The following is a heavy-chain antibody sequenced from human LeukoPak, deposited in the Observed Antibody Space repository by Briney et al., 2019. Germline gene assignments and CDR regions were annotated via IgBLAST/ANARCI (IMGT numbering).Heavy chain of an antibody. CDR3: ARGRVSSSTWYSTYYYYFYMDV. J-gene: IGHJ6*03. CDR2: INPHSGGA. V-gene: IGHV1-2*02. CDR1: GGTFSSYA. D-gene: IGHD6-13*01. Sequence: ASVKVSCKASGGTFSSYAISWVRQAPGQGLEWMGWINPHSGGANYAQEFQGRVTMTRDTSISTAYMELSSLRPDDTAVYFCARGRVSSSTWYSTYYYYFYMDVWGKGTTVTVSS.